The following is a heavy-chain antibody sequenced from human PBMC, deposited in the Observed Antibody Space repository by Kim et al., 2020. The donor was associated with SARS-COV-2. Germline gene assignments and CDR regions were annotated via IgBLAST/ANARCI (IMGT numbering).Heavy chain of an antibody. Sequence: NHSPARTGRVTLSVDTSKNQFSLRLTSVTAADTAIYYCARGPIPSGFSDSWGQGILVTVSS. V-gene: IGHV4-34*01. D-gene: IGHD3-22*01. J-gene: IGHJ4*02. CDR3: ARGPIPSGFSDS.